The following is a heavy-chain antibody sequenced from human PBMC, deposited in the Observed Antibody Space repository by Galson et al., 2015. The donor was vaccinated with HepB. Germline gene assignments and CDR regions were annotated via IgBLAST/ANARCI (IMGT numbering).Heavy chain of an antibody. J-gene: IGHJ4*02. D-gene: IGHD3-9*01. Sequence: SLRLSCAASGFTFSSYGMHWVRQAPGKGLEWVAVIWYDGSNKYYADSVKGRFTISRDNSKNTLYLQMNSLRAEDTAVYYCAKDSRGRYFDRGGFDYWGQGTLVTVSS. CDR3: AKDSRGRYFDRGGFDY. CDR2: IWYDGSNK. CDR1: GFTFSSYG. V-gene: IGHV3-33*06.